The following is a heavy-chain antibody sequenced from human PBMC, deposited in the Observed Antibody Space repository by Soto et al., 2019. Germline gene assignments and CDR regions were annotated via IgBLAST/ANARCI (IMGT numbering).Heavy chain of an antibody. V-gene: IGHV1-8*02. CDR2: MIPYSGNP. CDR1: GGTFSSYA. CDR3: ARRKERSGPHYFDY. D-gene: IGHD6-25*01. Sequence: ASVKVSCKASGGTFSSYAISWVRQAPGQGLEWMGWMIPYSGNPGYAQKFQVRVTVTRNTSISTVYMELSGLRPDDTAVYYCARRKERSGPHYFDYWGQGSQVT. J-gene: IGHJ4*02.